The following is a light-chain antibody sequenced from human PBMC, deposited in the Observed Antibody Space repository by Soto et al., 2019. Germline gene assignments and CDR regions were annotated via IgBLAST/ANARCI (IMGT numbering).Light chain of an antibody. Sequence: QSAPTQPASVSGSPGQSITISCTGTSSDVGGYNYVSWYQQYPGKAPKLMIYDVTYRPSGVSNRFSGSKSDNTASLTISGLQAEDEADYYCTSYASSSTRVVFGGGTKVTVL. J-gene: IGLJ2*01. CDR3: TSYASSSTRVV. CDR1: SSDVGGYNY. V-gene: IGLV2-14*03. CDR2: DVT.